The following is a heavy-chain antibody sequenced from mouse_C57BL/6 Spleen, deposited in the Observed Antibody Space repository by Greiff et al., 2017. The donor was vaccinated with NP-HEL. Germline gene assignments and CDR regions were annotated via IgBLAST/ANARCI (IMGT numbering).Heavy chain of an antibody. D-gene: IGHD2-3*01. V-gene: IGHV1-75*01. J-gene: IGHJ2*01. CDR3: ARSGDGHYFDY. Sequence: QVQLKESGPELVKPGASVKISCKASGYTFTDYYINWVKQRPGQGLEWIGWIFPGSGSTYYNEKFTGKATLTVDKSSSTDYMLLSSLTSEDSAVYFCARSGDGHYFDYWGQGTTLTVSS. CDR1: GYTFTDYY. CDR2: IFPGSGST.